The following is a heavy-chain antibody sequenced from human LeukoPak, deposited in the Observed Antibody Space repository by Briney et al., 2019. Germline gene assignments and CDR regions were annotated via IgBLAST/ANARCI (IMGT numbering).Heavy chain of an antibody. CDR3: ARDGPELKIWFGGAFDY. Sequence: AGGSLRLSCAASGFTFSSYWMSWVRQAPGKGLEWVANIKQDGSEKYYVDSVKGRFTISRDNAKNSLYLQMNSLRAEDTAVYYCARDGPELKIWFGGAFDYWGQGTLVTVSS. CDR1: GFTFSSYW. V-gene: IGHV3-7*01. D-gene: IGHD3-10*01. J-gene: IGHJ4*02. CDR2: IKQDGSEK.